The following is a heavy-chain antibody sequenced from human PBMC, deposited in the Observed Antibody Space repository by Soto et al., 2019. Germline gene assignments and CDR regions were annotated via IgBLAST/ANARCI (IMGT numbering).Heavy chain of an antibody. J-gene: IGHJ3*02. CDR2: INPNSGGT. D-gene: IGHD6-13*01. CDR1: GYSFTGYY. V-gene: IGHV1-2*04. Sequence: SVKLSCKAAGYSFTGYYIDCVRQAHGQGLEWMGWINPNSGGTNYAQKFQGWVTMTRDTSISTAYMELSRLRSDDTAVYYCARARNSSSWYRPGGDAFDIWGQGTMVTVSS. CDR3: ARARNSSSWYRPGGDAFDI.